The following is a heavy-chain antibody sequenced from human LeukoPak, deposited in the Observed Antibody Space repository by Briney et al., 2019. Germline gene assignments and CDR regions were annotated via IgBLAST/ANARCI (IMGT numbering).Heavy chain of an antibody. D-gene: IGHD3-22*01. J-gene: IGHJ4*02. CDR2: MNPNSGNI. V-gene: IGHV1-8*01. Sequence: GASVKVSCKASGYTFTSYDINWVRQATGQGLEWMGWMNPNSGNIGYAQKFQGRVTMTRNTSISTAYMELSSLRSEDTAVYYCARGGYHNYDSSGYYYFDYWGQGTLVTVSS. CDR3: ARGGYHNYDSSGYYYFDY. CDR1: GYTFTSYD.